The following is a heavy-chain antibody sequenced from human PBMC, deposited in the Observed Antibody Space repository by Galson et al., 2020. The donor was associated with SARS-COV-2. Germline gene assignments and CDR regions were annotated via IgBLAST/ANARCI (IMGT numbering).Heavy chain of an antibody. J-gene: IGHJ6*02. V-gene: IGHV3-11*01. CDR2: ISSSGSTI. D-gene: IGHD1-26*01. CDR1: GFTFSDYY. Sequence: GGSLRLSCAASGFTFSDYYMSWIRQAPGKGLEWVSYISSSGSTIYYADSVKGRFTISRDNAQNSLYLQMNSLRAEDTAVYYCARDKIVGATKEYFGMEVWGQGTTVTVSS. CDR3: ARDKIVGATKEYFGMEV.